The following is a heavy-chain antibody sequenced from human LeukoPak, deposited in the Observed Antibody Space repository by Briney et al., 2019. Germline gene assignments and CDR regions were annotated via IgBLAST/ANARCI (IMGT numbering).Heavy chain of an antibody. CDR1: GGTFSSYA. V-gene: IGHV1-2*02. J-gene: IGHJ4*02. Sequence: ASVKVSCKASGGTFSSYAISWVRQAPGQGLEWMGWINPNNGGTKHAQKFQGRFTMSRDTSISTAYMELSRLTSDDTAVYYCARDPAKTYYYDPWGQGTLVTVSS. CDR2: INPNNGGT. CDR3: ARDPAKTYYYDP. D-gene: IGHD3-22*01.